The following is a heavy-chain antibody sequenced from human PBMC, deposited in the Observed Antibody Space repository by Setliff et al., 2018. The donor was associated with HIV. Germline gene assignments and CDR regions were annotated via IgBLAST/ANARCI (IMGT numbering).Heavy chain of an antibody. CDR3: ASRKAAMWHGLFVGFEN. Sequence: TLSLTCAVYGGSFSGSYWSWIRPPPGKGLEWIGEINHSGSTNYSPSLKSRVTISVDTSKNQFSLKLSSVTAADTAVYYCASRKAAMWHGLFVGFENWGQGTLVTV. CDR2: INHSGST. CDR1: GGSFSGSY. J-gene: IGHJ4*02. D-gene: IGHD1-26*01. V-gene: IGHV4-34*01.